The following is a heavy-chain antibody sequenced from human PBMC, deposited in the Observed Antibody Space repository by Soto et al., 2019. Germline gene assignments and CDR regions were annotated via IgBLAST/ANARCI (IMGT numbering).Heavy chain of an antibody. V-gene: IGHV3-30*03. J-gene: IGHJ4*02. CDR2: ISYDGGLQ. CDR1: GFTFTSYG. CDR3: VSDRGYGHASVPYS. Sequence: QAHLVESGGGVVQPGRSLRLSCAASGFTFTSYGMHWVRQAPGTRLGWVAVISYDGGLQHYADSVKGRFTISRDNSKNMVLLQMNSLRAEDTAVYYCVSDRGYGHASVPYSWVQGTLVSVSS. D-gene: IGHD5-18*01.